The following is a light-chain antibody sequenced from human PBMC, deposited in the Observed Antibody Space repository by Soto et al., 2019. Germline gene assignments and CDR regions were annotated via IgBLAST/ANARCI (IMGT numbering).Light chain of an antibody. V-gene: IGLV2-23*02. CDR1: SSDVGSYNL. J-gene: IGLJ1*01. CDR2: EVI. CDR3: CSYAGGSTYV. Sequence: QSALSQPASVSGSPGQSITISGTGTSSDVGSYNLVSWYQQHPGKAPNVMIYEVIKRPSGVPNRFSGSKSGYTASLTISGLQAEDEADYHCCSYAGGSTYVFGTGTKLTVL.